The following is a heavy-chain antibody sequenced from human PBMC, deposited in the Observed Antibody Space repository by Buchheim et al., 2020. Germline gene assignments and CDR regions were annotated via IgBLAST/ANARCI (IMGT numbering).Heavy chain of an antibody. CDR3: AKPKTPGGWYGGSLDS. J-gene: IGHJ4*02. D-gene: IGHD6-19*01. V-gene: IGHV3-23*01. CDR2: ISGSGGST. CDR1: GFTFSSYA. Sequence: EVQLLESGGGLVQPGGSLRLSCAASGFTFSSYAMSWVRQAPGKGLKWVSAISGSGGSTYYADSVKGRFTISRDNSKNTPYLKMNSLRAEDTAVYYCAKPKTPGGWYGGSLDSWGQGTL.